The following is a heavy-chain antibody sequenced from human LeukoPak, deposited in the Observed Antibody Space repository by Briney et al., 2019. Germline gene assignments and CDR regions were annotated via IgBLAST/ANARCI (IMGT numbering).Heavy chain of an antibody. J-gene: IGHJ4*02. CDR2: IIPILGIA. Sequence: EASVKVSCKASGGTFSSYTISWVRRAPGQGLEWMGRIIPILGIANYAQKFQGRVTITADKSTSTAYMELSSLRSEDTAVYYCARDAPHYGGNSGFDYWGQGTLVTVSS. D-gene: IGHD4-23*01. V-gene: IGHV1-69*04. CDR1: GGTFSSYT. CDR3: ARDAPHYGGNSGFDY.